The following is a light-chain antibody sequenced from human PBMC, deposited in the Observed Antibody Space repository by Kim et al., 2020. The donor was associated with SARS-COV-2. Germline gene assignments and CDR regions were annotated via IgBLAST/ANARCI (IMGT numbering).Light chain of an antibody. V-gene: IGKV1-5*01. CDR3: QQYNSYPWT. J-gene: IGKJ1*01. CDR1: QSISSC. CDR2: DAS. Sequence: GDRVTITCRASQSISSCLGWYQQKPGKAPRLLIYDASSLESGVPSRFSGSGSGTEFTLTISSLQPDDFAAYCCQQYNSYPWTFGQGTKVDIK.